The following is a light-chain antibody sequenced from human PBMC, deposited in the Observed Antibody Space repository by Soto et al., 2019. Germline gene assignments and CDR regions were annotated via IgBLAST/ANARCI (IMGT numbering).Light chain of an antibody. V-gene: IGKV1-39*01. J-gene: IGKJ4*01. CDR1: QGISTY. CDR3: QQYNSYSPT. Sequence: DIQMTQSPSSLSASVGDRVTITCRASQGISTYLNWYLQKPGKAPKLLIYAASSLQSGVPSRFSGSGSETDFTLTISSLQPEDFATYYCQQYNSYSPTFGGGTKVEIK. CDR2: AAS.